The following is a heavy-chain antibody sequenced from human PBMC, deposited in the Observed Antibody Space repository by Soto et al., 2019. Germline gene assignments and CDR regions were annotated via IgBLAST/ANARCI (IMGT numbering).Heavy chain of an antibody. CDR1: GFTFSNYA. Sequence: PGGSLRLSCAASGFTFSNYAMSWVRQAPGKGLEWISIFIVSTDSTYYADSVKGRFTISRDNSKNTLYLQMNSLRVEDTARYYCAKHFTGYRALDYWGQGALVTVSS. CDR3: AKHFTGYRALDY. D-gene: IGHD3-9*01. J-gene: IGHJ4*02. V-gene: IGHV3-23*01. CDR2: FIVSTDST.